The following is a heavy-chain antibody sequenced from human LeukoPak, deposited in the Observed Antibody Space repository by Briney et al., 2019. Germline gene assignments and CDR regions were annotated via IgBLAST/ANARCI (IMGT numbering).Heavy chain of an antibody. CDR2: IYLSGST. V-gene: IGHV4-38-2*02. Sequence: SETLSLTCTVSGYSISSGFHWGWIRQPPGKGLEWIGSIYLSGSTYYNPSLKSRVTISVDTSKNQFSLKLSSVTAADTAVYYCARDSKDDSSGYYPDYWGQGTLVTVSS. J-gene: IGHJ4*02. CDR3: ARDSKDDSSGYYPDY. CDR1: GYSISSGFH. D-gene: IGHD3-22*01.